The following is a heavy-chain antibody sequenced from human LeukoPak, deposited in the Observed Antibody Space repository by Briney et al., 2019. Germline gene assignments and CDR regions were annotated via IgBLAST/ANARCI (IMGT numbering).Heavy chain of an antibody. J-gene: IGHJ4*02. Sequence: GGSLRLSCAASGFTFSSYEMNWVRQAPGKGLEWVSYISSSGSTIYYADSVKGRFTISRDNAKNSLYLQMNSLRAEDTAVYYCARGPRAGSGYYFDYWGQGTLVTVSS. V-gene: IGHV3-48*03. CDR3: ARGPRAGSGYYFDY. D-gene: IGHD3-10*01. CDR1: GFTFSSYE. CDR2: ISSSGSTI.